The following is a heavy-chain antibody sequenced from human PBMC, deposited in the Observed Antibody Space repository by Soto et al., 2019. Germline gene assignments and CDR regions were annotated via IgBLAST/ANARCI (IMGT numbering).Heavy chain of an antibody. Sequence: GSLRLSCEASGFPFINFAMNWVRQSPGKGLERVSSNCGSGGRTWYADSVRGRFTLSRDNSQNTLYLQMNGMRGEDTAVYYCSKLGFSGTYFHFDYPGQGALVTVSS. D-gene: IGHD3-10*01. CDR1: GFPFINFA. J-gene: IGHJ4*02. CDR3: SKLGFSGTYFHFDY. CDR2: NCGSGGRT. V-gene: IGHV3-23*01.